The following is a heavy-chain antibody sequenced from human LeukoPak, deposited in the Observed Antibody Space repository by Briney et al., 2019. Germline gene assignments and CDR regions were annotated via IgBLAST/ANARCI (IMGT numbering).Heavy chain of an antibody. CDR1: GYTFSSYA. J-gene: IGHJ4*02. D-gene: IGHD5-18*01. Sequence: ASVKVSCKASGYTFSSYAMSWVRQAPGRGLEWVSAISGSGGSTYYADSVKGRFTISRDNSKNTLYLQMNSLRAEDTAVYYCAKDPADTAMVFDYWGQGTLVTVSS. V-gene: IGHV3-23*01. CDR3: AKDPADTAMVFDY. CDR2: ISGSGGST.